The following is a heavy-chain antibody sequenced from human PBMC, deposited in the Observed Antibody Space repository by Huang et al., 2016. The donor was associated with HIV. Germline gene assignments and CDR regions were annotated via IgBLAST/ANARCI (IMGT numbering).Heavy chain of an antibody. CDR1: GGTFSSSA. V-gene: IGHV1-69*01. Sequence: QVQLVQSGAEVKKPGSSVKVSCKASGGTFSSSAISWVRQAPGQGLEWVGGIIPIFGTANYAQKFQGRVTITADEATSTAYMELSSLRSEDTAVYYCARVESRRYYDSSGYYYWGQGTLVTVSS. J-gene: IGHJ4*02. CDR2: IIPIFGTA. CDR3: ARVESRRYYDSSGYYY. D-gene: IGHD3-22*01.